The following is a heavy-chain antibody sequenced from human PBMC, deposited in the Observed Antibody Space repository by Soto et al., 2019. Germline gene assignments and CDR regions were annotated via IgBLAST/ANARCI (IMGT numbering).Heavy chain of an antibody. D-gene: IGHD2-15*01. V-gene: IGHV4-34*01. Sequence: SETLCHTCAVYGGSLSDYSWTWIRQPPGKGLEWIGEINHSGSTYYNPSLKSRVTISVDTSKNQFSLKLSSVTAADTAVYYCARHLTYCSAGSCYSDFPYYGMDVWGQGTTVTVSS. CDR3: ARHLTYCSAGSCYSDFPYYGMDV. CDR1: GGSLSDYS. J-gene: IGHJ6*02. CDR2: INHSGST.